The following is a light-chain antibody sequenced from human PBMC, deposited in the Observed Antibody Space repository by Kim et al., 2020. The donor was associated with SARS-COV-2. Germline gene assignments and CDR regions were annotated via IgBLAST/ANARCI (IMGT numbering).Light chain of an antibody. CDR3: ETLDSNTHGV. Sequence: QPVLTQSSSASASLGSSVKLTCTLSSGHSSYIIAWHQQQPGKAPRYLMKLEGSGSYNKGSGVPDRLSDSSSGADCYLTISNLQSEDEADYYCETLDSNTHGVFGGGTQLTVL. J-gene: IGLJ2*01. V-gene: IGLV4-60*03. CDR1: SGHSSYI. CDR2: LEGSGSY.